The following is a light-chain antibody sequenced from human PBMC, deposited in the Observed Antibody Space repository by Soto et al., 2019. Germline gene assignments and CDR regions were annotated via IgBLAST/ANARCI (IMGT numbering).Light chain of an antibody. CDR3: SSYTSSSNVV. CDR2: EVS. CDR1: SSDVGGYNY. V-gene: IGLV2-14*01. J-gene: IGLJ2*01. Sequence: QSVLTQPASVSGSPGQSITISCTGTSSDVGGYNYVSWYQQHPGKAPKLMIYEVSNRPSGVSNRFSGPKSGNTASLTISGLQAEDEADYYCSSYTSSSNVVFGGGTKLTVL.